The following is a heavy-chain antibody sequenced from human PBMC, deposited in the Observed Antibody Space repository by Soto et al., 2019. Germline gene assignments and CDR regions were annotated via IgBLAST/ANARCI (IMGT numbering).Heavy chain of an antibody. Sequence: GGSLRLSCAASGFTFSSYAMSWVRQAPGKGLEWVSAISGSGGSTYYADSVKGRFTISRDNSKNTLYLQMNSLRAEDTAVYYCAKDLTRGGGSCYSDYWGQGTLVTVSS. D-gene: IGHD2-15*01. CDR2: ISGSGGST. J-gene: IGHJ4*02. CDR1: GFTFSSYA. V-gene: IGHV3-23*01. CDR3: AKDLTRGGGSCYSDY.